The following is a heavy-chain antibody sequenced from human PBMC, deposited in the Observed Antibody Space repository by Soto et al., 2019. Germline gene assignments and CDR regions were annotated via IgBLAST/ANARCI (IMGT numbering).Heavy chain of an antibody. D-gene: IGHD3-10*01. CDR2: ISAYNGNT. J-gene: IGHJ1*01. Sequence: ASVKVSCQASGYTFTRYVISWVRQAPGQGLAWMGWISAYNGNTNYEQKLQGRVTMITDPSTCLGYMELRSLRSDDIIVYYCSSAITMVRGRMTARYFQHWGQGTLVTVSS. CDR1: GYTFTRYV. V-gene: IGHV1-18*03. CDR3: SSAITMVRGRMTARYFQH.